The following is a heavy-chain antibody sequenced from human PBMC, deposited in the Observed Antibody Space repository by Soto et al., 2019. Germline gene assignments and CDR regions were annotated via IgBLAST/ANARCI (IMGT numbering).Heavy chain of an antibody. CDR3: ARRAGYCGGDCYDDY. D-gene: IGHD2-21*02. CDR2: IIPIFGTA. J-gene: IGHJ4*02. Sequence: QVQLVQSGAEVKKPGSSVKVSCKASGGTFSSYAISWVRQAPGQGLEWMGGIIPIFGTANYAQKFQGRVTLTADESTSTAHMELSSLRSEDTAVYYCARRAGYCGGDCYDDYWGQGTLVTVSS. V-gene: IGHV1-69*12. CDR1: GGTFSSYA.